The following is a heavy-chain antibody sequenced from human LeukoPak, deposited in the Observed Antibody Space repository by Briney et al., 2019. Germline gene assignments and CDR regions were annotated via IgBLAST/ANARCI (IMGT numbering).Heavy chain of an antibody. CDR2: VYWDDDK. CDR3: AHRLSGNNWFDP. CDR1: GFSLTTRGVG. V-gene: IGHV2-5*02. D-gene: IGHD1-26*01. J-gene: IGHJ5*02. Sequence: KSGPTLVNPTQTLTLTCTFSGFSLTTRGVGVGWIRQPPGKALEWLALVYWDDDKRYSPSLKSRLTITKDTSKNQVVLTLTNMDPVDTATYFCAHRLSGNNWFDPWGQGTLVTVSS.